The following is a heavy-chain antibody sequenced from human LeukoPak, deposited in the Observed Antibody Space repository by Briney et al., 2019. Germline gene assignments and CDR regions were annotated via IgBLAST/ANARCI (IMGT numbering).Heavy chain of an antibody. CDR2: ISSNSGYI. Sequence: GGSLRLSCAASDFSFYGYSMHWVRQAPGKGLEWISSISSNSGYIYYADSVKGRFTISRDNAKNSLYLQVTGLRVEDTALYYCAREIVSSGCLDYWGQGSLVTVSS. J-gene: IGHJ4*02. D-gene: IGHD6-19*01. CDR3: AREIVSSGCLDY. V-gene: IGHV3-21*06. CDR1: DFSFYGYS.